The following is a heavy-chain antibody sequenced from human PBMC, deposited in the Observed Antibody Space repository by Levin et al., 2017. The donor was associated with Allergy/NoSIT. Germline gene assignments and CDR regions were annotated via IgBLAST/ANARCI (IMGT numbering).Heavy chain of an antibody. V-gene: IGHV3-30*18. CDR2: ISYDGTNE. CDR1: GFIFSNYG. CDR3: AKDREACSGPSYTYGMEV. Sequence: GGSLRLSCAASGFIFSNYGMHWVRQAPGKGLEWVAAISYDGTNEYYGDDVKGRFSISRDNSKNTVFLHMSSLRTEDTAVYYCAKDREACSGPSYTYGMEVWGQGTSVTVS. J-gene: IGHJ6*02. D-gene: IGHD2-15*01.